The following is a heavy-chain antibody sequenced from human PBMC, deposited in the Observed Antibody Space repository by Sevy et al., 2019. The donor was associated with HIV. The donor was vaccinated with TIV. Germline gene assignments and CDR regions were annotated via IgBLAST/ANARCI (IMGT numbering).Heavy chain of an antibody. CDR1: GYTFTTYI. D-gene: IGHD2-15*01. Sequence: ASVKVSCKASGYTFTTYIIYWVRQAPGQSLEWMGWVNAATGDTEYSQMFQGRVIITRDTSASTAYMELNTLRSEDTAVYYCARDFCSGGSCYSAFVYWGQGTLVTVSS. CDR3: ARDFCSGGSCYSAFVY. J-gene: IGHJ4*02. V-gene: IGHV1-3*01. CDR2: VNAATGDT.